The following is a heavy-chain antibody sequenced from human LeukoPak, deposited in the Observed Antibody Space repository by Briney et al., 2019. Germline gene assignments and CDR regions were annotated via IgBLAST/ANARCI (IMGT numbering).Heavy chain of an antibody. CDR2: ISPSGGST. J-gene: IGHJ3*02. CDR3: ARDKWEPRYAFDI. V-gene: IGHV1-46*01. D-gene: IGHD1-26*01. CDR1: GYTFTSNY. Sequence: ASVKVSCKAFGYTFTSNYMHWVRQAPGQGPEWMGVISPSGGSTTYAQKFQGRVTLTRDVSTSTDYLELSSLRSEDTAVYYCARDKWEPRYAFDIWGQGTTVTVSS.